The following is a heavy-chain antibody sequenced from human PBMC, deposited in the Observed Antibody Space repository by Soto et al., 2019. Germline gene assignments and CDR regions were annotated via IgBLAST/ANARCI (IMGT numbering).Heavy chain of an antibody. CDR1: GGTFSKYA. V-gene: IGHV1-69*01. CDR2: IIPIFGTV. D-gene: IGHD1-26*01. CDR3: ATGGRIVGRFHH. Sequence: QVQLVQSGAEVKKPGSSVKVSCKASGGTFSKYAISWVRQAPGQGLEWMGGIIPIFGTVNYAQKFQARVTITAGESTSSACMKRSSLRSKDASVYYCATGGRIVGRFHHWGQGPLVTVSS. J-gene: IGHJ4*02.